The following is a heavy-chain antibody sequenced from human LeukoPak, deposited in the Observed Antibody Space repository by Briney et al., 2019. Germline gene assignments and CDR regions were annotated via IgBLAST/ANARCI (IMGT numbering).Heavy chain of an antibody. Sequence: PGRSLRLSCAASGFIFSSYGMHWVRQAPSKGLEWVAVISYDGSNKYYADSVKGRFTISRDNSKNTLYLQMNSLRAEDTAVYYCARDGIDSSGYYYSQLTSFPLSWGQGTLVTVSS. J-gene: IGHJ4*02. D-gene: IGHD3-22*01. V-gene: IGHV3-30*03. CDR2: ISYDGSNK. CDR1: GFIFSSYG. CDR3: ARDGIDSSGYYYSQLTSFPLS.